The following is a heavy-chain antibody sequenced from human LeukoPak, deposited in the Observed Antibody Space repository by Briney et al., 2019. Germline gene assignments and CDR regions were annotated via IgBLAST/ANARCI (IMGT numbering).Heavy chain of an antibody. CDR3: TSTYYSDSTGMDV. Sequence: GGSLRLSCAASGFTFSTYSMNWVRQAPGKGLEWVGRIKSKTDGGTIDYAASVKGRFTISRDDSKSTLHLQMNSLKTEDTGVYYCTSTYYSDSTGMDVWGQGTTVTVAS. J-gene: IGHJ6*02. CDR1: GFTFSTYS. CDR2: IKSKTDGGTI. V-gene: IGHV3-15*01. D-gene: IGHD3-22*01.